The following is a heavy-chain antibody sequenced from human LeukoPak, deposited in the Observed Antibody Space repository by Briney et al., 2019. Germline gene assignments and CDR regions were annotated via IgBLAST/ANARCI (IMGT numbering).Heavy chain of an antibody. Sequence: SETLSLTCAVSGGSISSGGYSWSWIRQPPGKGLEWIGYIYHSGSTYYNPSLKSRVTISVDRSKNQFSLKLSSVTAADTAVYYCARWGYCGGDCYPIDAFDIWGQGTMVTVSS. D-gene: IGHD2-21*02. CDR1: GGSISSGGYS. J-gene: IGHJ3*02. CDR2: IYHSGST. V-gene: IGHV4-30-2*01. CDR3: ARWGYCGGDCYPIDAFDI.